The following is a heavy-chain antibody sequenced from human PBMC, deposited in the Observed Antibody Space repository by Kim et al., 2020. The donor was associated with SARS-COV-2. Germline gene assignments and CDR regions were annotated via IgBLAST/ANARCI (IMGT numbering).Heavy chain of an antibody. CDR3: TRDPDCSGGSCYSKGDY. J-gene: IGHJ4*02. Sequence: GGSLRLSCTASGFTFGDYAMSWFRQAPGKGLEWVGFIRSKAYGGTTEYDASVKGRFTISRDDSKSIAYLQMNSLKTEDTAVYYCTRDPDCSGGSCYSKGDYWGQGTLVTVSS. CDR2: IRSKAYGGTT. CDR1: GFTFGDYA. V-gene: IGHV3-49*03. D-gene: IGHD2-15*01.